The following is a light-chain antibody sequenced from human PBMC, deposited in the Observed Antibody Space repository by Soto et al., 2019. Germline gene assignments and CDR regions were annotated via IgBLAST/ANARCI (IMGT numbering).Light chain of an antibody. CDR2: DAS. V-gene: IGKV3-11*01. J-gene: IGKJ4*01. CDR1: QSVSSY. CDR3: QQRRHWPLLT. Sequence: EIVLTQSPATLSLSPGERATLSCRASQSVSSYFAWYQQKPGQAPRLLIYDASNRATGIPARFSGRGYGTAFTHNISRLEPEDFAVYYCQQRRHWPLLTCGGGTKVEIK.